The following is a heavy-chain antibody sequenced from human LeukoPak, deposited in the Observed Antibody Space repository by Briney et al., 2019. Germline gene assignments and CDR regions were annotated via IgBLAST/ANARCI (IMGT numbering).Heavy chain of an antibody. CDR3: ARDLFWGWFDP. Sequence: PSETLSLTCTVSGGSISSGSYYWSWIRQPAGKGLEWIGRIYTSGSTNYNPSLKSRVTISVDTSKNQFSLKLSSVTAADTAVYYCARDLFWGWFDPWGQGALVTVSS. CDR1: GGSISSGSYY. V-gene: IGHV4-61*02. D-gene: IGHD7-27*01. CDR2: IYTSGST. J-gene: IGHJ5*02.